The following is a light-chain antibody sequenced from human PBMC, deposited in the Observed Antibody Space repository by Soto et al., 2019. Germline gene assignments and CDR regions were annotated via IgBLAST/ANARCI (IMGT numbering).Light chain of an antibody. V-gene: IGKV3D-20*02. CDR2: GAS. Sequence: EIVLTQSPGTLSLSPGERATLSCRASQSVSSSYLAWYQQKPGQAPRLXIYGASSRATGIPDRFSGSGSGTEFTLSISRLEPDDFAVYYCQQRSNWQITFGQGTRLEIK. CDR1: QSVSSSY. CDR3: QQRSNWQIT. J-gene: IGKJ5*01.